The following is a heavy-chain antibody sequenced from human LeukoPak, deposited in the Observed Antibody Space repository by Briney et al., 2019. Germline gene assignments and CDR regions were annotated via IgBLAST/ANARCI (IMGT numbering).Heavy chain of an antibody. CDR3: ARYVDIVATIDY. CDR2: IKEDGSEK. Sequence: GGSLRLSCAASGLTFSDSWMSWVRQAPGKRPEWVANIKEDGSEKYYADSVKGRFSVSRDNAKKSLYLQMNSLRAEDTAVYYCARYVDIVATIDYWGQGTLVTVSS. V-gene: IGHV3-7*02. CDR1: GLTFSDSW. J-gene: IGHJ4*02. D-gene: IGHD5-12*01.